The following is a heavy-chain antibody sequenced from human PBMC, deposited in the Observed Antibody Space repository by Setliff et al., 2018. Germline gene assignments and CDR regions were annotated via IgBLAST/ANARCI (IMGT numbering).Heavy chain of an antibody. D-gene: IGHD1-26*01. CDR3: ASMGATRDY. V-gene: IGHV4-61*02. J-gene: IGHJ4*02. Sequence: TLSLTCTVSGGSISSGSYYWSWIRQPAGKGLEWIGRIYSSGSTKYNPSLKSRVTISVDTSKNQFSLRLSSVTAADTAVYYCASMGATRDYWGQGTLVTVSS. CDR2: IYSSGST. CDR1: GGSISSGSYY.